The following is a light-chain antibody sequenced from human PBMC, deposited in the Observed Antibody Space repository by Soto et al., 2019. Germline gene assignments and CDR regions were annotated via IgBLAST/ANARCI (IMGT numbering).Light chain of an antibody. V-gene: IGKV1-5*03. CDR3: QQYNYYPCT. Sequence: DIQMTQSPSTLSASVGDRVTITCRASQTISSWLAWYQQKPGKAPSLLIYKASSLETGVPSRFSGSGSGTEFTFIITSVQHDDLSTYYCQQYNYYPCTFGQGTKVESK. CDR1: QTISSW. J-gene: IGKJ1*01. CDR2: KAS.